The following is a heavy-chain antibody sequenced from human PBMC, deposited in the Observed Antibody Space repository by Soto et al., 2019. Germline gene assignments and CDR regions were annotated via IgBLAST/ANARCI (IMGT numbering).Heavy chain of an antibody. CDR2: INPSGGRT. J-gene: IGHJ6*02. CDR3: ASRPNDYGDYGYYYYGMDV. CDR1: GYTFTSYY. D-gene: IGHD4-17*01. Sequence: ASVKVSCKASGYTFTSYYMHWVRQAPGQGLEWMGIINPSGGRTSYAQKFQGRVTMTRDTSTSTAYMELSSLRSEDTAVYYCASRPNDYGDYGYYYYGMDVWGQGTTVTLSS. V-gene: IGHV1-46*01.